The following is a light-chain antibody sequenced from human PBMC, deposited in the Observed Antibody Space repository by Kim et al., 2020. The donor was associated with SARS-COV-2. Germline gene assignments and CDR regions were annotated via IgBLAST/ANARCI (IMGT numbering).Light chain of an antibody. Sequence: PGERATVSCRASQSVSSNYLAWYQQKPGQAPRLLIYGASSRATGIPDRFSRSGSETDFILTISRLDHEDFAVDYCQHYGTSPLAFGGGAEE. J-gene: IGKJ4*01. CDR3: QHYGTSPLA. V-gene: IGKV3-20*01. CDR2: GAS. CDR1: QSVSSNY.